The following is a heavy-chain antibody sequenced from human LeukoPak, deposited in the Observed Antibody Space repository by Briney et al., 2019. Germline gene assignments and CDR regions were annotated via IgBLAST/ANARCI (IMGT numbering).Heavy chain of an antibody. D-gene: IGHD3-16*02. CDR3: ARVYYDYVWGSYRYPPFFDS. CDR2: ISAYSGNT. Sequence: ASVKVSCKASGYTFTSYGISCVRQAPGQGLEWMGWISAYSGNTNCAQKLQGRVTMTTDTSTSTAYMELRSLRSDDTAVYYCARVYYDYVWGSYRYPPFFDSWGQGTLVTVSS. CDR1: GYTFTSYG. J-gene: IGHJ4*02. V-gene: IGHV1-18*01.